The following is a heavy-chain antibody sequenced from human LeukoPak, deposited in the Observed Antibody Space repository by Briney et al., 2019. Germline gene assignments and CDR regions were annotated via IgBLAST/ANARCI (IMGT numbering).Heavy chain of an antibody. D-gene: IGHD1-26*01. CDR1: GFTFSTYT. Sequence: GGSLRLSCAASGFTFSTYTMNWVRQAPGKGLEWVSSISSSSTYIYYADSVKGRFTISRDNSKNTLNLQMNSLRAEDTAVYYCAKSQLVGATYALDIWGQGTMVTVSS. V-gene: IGHV3-21*04. J-gene: IGHJ3*02. CDR2: ISSSSTYI. CDR3: AKSQLVGATYALDI.